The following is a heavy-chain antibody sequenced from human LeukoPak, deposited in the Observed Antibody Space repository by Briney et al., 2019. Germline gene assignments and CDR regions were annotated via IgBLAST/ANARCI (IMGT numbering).Heavy chain of an antibody. CDR2: ISGSGGST. CDR3: AKVDPDYVWGSYRYSYFDY. CDR1: GFTFSSYA. J-gene: IGHJ4*02. V-gene: IGHV3-23*01. D-gene: IGHD3-16*02. Sequence: GGSLRLSCAASGFTFSSYAMSWVRQAPGKGLEWVSAISGSGGSTYYADSVKGRFTISRDNSKNTLYLQMNSLRAEDTAVYYCAKVDPDYVWGSYRYSYFDYWGQGTLVTVSS.